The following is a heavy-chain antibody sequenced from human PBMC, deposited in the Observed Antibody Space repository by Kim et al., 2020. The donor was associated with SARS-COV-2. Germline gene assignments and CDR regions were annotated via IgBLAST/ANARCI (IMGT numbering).Heavy chain of an antibody. Sequence: ASVKVSCKASGYTFDTFSLYWVRQAPGQRFEWMGWINGGNGNTRYSQNFQGRLTITRDTSATTAYMELSSLTSKETAGYFCAGEGSGGDNWLDPRGQGTL. V-gene: IGHV1-3*01. CDR3: AGEGSGGDNWLDP. CDR2: INGGNGNT. J-gene: IGHJ5*02. CDR1: GYTFDTFS. D-gene: IGHD3-10*01.